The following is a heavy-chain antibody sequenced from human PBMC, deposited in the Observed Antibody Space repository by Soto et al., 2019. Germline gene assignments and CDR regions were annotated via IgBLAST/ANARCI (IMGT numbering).Heavy chain of an antibody. J-gene: IGHJ6*02. CDR3: ATGDRGIAAREGGYYYYYGMDV. CDR2: FDPEDGET. V-gene: IGHV1-24*01. Sequence: ASVKVSCKVSGYTLTELSIHWVRQAPGKGLEWMGGFDPEDGETIYAQKFQGRVTMTEDTSTDTAYMELSSLRSEDTAVYYCATGDRGIAAREGGYYYYYGMDVWGQGTTVTVSS. D-gene: IGHD6-6*01. CDR1: GYTLTELS.